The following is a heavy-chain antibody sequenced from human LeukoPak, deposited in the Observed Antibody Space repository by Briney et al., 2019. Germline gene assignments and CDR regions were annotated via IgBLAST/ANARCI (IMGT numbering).Heavy chain of an antibody. D-gene: IGHD5-12*01. Sequence: SETLSLTCAVSGGSISSSNWWSWVRPPPGKGLEWIGEIDHRGNTNYKPSLNRRLTISVDNSKNHFSLKLSSLTAADTAVYYCAREPLDSSVATVDYWGQGTLVTVSS. CDR1: GGSISSSNW. V-gene: IGHV4-4*02. CDR3: AREPLDSSVATVDY. J-gene: IGHJ4*02. CDR2: IDHRGNT.